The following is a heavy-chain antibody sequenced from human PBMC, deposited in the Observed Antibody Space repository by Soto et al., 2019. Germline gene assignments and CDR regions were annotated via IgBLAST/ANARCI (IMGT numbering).Heavy chain of an antibody. V-gene: IGHV5-51*01. J-gene: IGHJ6*02. CDR2: IYPGDSDT. CDR1: GYSSTSYW. CDR3: ARRHDFWSGYRSLYGMDV. D-gene: IGHD3-3*01. Sequence: GESLKISCKGSGYSSTSYWIGWVRQMPGKGLEWMGIIYPGDSDTRYSPSFQGQVTISADKSISTAYLQWSSLKASDTAMYYCARRHDFWSGYRSLYGMDVWGQGTTVTVSS.